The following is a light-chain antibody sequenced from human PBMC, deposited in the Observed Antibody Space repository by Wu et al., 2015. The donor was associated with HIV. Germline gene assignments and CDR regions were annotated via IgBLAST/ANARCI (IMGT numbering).Light chain of an antibody. CDR2: DAS. J-gene: IGKJ2*01. CDR3: QQFNNYPYT. V-gene: IGKV1D-13*01. CDR1: QGISSA. Sequence: TQLTQSPSSLSASVGDRVTIICRASQGISSALAWYQQKPGKAPKLLIYDASTLGTGVPSRFSGSESGTDFTLTISSLQPGDFGTYYCQQFNNYPYTFGQGTKLEIK.